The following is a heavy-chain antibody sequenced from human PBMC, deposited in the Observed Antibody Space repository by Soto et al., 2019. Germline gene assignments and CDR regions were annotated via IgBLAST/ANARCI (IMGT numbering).Heavy chain of an antibody. CDR3: ARGGYDILTFDY. J-gene: IGHJ4*02. D-gene: IGHD3-9*01. V-gene: IGHV1-69*02. Sequence: SVKVSCKASGGTFSSYTISWVRQAPGQGLEWMGRIIPTLGIANYAQKFQGRVTITADKSTSTAYMELSSLRSEDTAVYYCARGGYDILTFDYWGQGTLVTVSS. CDR2: IIPTLGIA. CDR1: GGTFSSYT.